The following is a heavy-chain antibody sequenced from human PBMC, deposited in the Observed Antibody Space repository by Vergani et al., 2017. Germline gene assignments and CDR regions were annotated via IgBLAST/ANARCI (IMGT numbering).Heavy chain of an antibody. CDR3: AKVLGTSSGGGWFDP. CDR1: GFTSAGYA. CDR2: ISWNSNSI. D-gene: IGHD6-6*01. Sequence: EVQLEESGGGWVLPGRSLRLSCVASGFTSAGYAMHWVRQAPGKGLEWVSGISWNSNSIGYADSVKGRFTISRANAKNSLYLQMNSLRAEDTALYYCAKVLGTSSGGGWFDPWGQGTLVTVSS. J-gene: IGHJ5*02. V-gene: IGHV3-9*02.